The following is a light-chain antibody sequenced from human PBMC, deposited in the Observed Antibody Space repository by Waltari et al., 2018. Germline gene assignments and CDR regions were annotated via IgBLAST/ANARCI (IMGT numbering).Light chain of an antibody. J-gene: IGLJ2*01. CDR1: SSNIGHNY. CDR3: GTWDSSLSAEV. CDR2: DKD. Sequence: QSVLTQPPSVSAAPRQKVTISCSGDSSNIGHNYVSWYQQGSVTAPKLLIYDKDKGPSGFPDRFSGSKSGTSATLDITGLQTGDEADYYCGTWDSSLSAEVFGGGTKLTVL. V-gene: IGLV1-51*01.